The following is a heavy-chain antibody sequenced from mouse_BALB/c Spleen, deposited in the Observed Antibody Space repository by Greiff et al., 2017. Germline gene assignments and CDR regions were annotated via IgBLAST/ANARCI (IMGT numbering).Heavy chain of an antibody. Sequence: QVQLKQSGPQLVRPGASVKISCKASGYSFTSYWMHWVKQRPGQGLEWIGMIDPSDSETRLNQKFKDKATLTVDKSTSTAYMQLSSPTSEDSAVYYCARAYYGPWFAYWGQGTLVTVSA. D-gene: IGHD1-2*01. CDR3: ARAYYGPWFAY. J-gene: IGHJ3*01. CDR2: IDPSDSET. CDR1: GYSFTSYW. V-gene: IGHV1S126*01.